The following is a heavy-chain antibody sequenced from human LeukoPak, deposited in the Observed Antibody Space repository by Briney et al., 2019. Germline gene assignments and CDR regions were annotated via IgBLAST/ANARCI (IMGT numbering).Heavy chain of an antibody. CDR3: ARGVYYDILTGYYNWDYFDY. CDR1: GVTFSDYY. V-gene: IGHV3-11*04. CDR2: ISSSGSTI. Sequence: GGSLRLSCAASGVTFSDYYMSWIRQAPGKGLEWVSYISSSGSTIYYADSVKGRFTISRDNAKNSLYLQMNSLRAEDTAVYYCARGVYYDILTGYYNWDYFDYWGQGTLVTVSS. D-gene: IGHD3-9*01. J-gene: IGHJ4*02.